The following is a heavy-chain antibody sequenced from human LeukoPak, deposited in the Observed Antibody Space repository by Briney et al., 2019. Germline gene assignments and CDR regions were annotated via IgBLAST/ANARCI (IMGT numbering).Heavy chain of an antibody. CDR2: ISAYNGDT. J-gene: IGHJ4*02. V-gene: IGHV1-18*01. Sequence: ASVKVSCKPSGYSFISYGLSWVRQAPGQGLEWMGWISAYNGDTNYAQKFQGRVTLTTDTSTSTACMELRRLRSDDTAVYYCARDHGEAGYPSFDYWGQGTLVTVSS. D-gene: IGHD5-12*01. CDR1: GYSFISYG. CDR3: ARDHGEAGYPSFDY.